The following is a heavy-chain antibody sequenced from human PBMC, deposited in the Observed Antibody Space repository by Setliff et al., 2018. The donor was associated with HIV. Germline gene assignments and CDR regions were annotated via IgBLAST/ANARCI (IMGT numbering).Heavy chain of an antibody. V-gene: IGHV4-34*01. J-gene: IGHJ4*02. CDR1: GGSFSNYY. CDR2: INHSGNT. Sequence: SETLSLTCAVYGGSFSNYYTNWIRQPPGKGLEWIGEINHSGNTNYNPSLKSRVSMSVDTSRNQFSLRLNSVTAADTSLYFCARGIRFGDLVPPYFDYWGQGISVTVSS. CDR3: ARGIRFGDLVPPYFDY. D-gene: IGHD3-10*01.